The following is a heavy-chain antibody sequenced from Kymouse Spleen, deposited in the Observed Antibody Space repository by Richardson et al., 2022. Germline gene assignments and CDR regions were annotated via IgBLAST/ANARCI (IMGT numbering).Heavy chain of an antibody. CDR2: IWYDGSNK. J-gene: IGHJ5*02. Sequence: QVQLVESGGGVVQPGRSLRLSCAASGFTFSSYGMHWVRQAPGKGLEWVAVIWYDGSNKYYADSVKGRFTISRDNSKNTLYLQMNSLRAEDTAVYYCARDRIYYGSGSYDNWFDPWGQGTLVTVSS. V-gene: IGHV3-33*01. CDR1: GFTFSSYG. CDR3: ARDRIYYGSGSYDNWFDP. D-gene: IGHD3-10*01.